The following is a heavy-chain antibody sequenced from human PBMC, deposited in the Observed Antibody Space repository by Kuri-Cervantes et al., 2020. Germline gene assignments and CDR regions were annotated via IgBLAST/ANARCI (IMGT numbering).Heavy chain of an antibody. CDR1: GFTFSNYW. CDR3: ARDGLSAFDI. V-gene: IGHV3-7*03. J-gene: IGHJ3*02. CDR2: IKQDGTEK. Sequence: GESLKISCAASGFTFSNYWMSWVRQAPGKGLEWVANIKQDGTEKYYVDSVKGRFTISRDNAKNSLYLQMNSLRAEDTALYHCARDGLSAFDIWGQGTMVTVSS. D-gene: IGHD5/OR15-5a*01.